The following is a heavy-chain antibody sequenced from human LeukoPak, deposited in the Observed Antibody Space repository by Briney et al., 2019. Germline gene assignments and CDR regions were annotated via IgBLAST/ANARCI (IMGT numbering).Heavy chain of an antibody. CDR2: ISGSSSYI. V-gene: IGHV3-21*01. CDR1: GFTFSSYW. Sequence: GGSLRLSCAASGFTFSSYWMHWVRQAPGKGLEWVSFISGSSSYIYYADSVKGRFTISRHNAKNSLYLQMNSLRAEDTAIYYCARVPAGVIGMKDAFDIWGQGTMVTVSS. CDR3: ARVPAGVIGMKDAFDI. D-gene: IGHD3-16*02. J-gene: IGHJ3*02.